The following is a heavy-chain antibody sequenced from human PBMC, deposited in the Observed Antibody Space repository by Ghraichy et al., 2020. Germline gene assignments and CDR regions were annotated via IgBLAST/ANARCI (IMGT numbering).Heavy chain of an antibody. CDR2: IYYSGTT. Sequence: SETLSLTCTVSGGSISSSSYYWGWIRQPPGKGLEWMGNIYYSGTTYYNPSLQSRVTVSVDTSKNQFSLKLSSVTAADTAVYYCARAGIGGLLEWLRPVDWFDPWGQGTLVIVSS. CDR1: GGSISSSSYY. J-gene: IGHJ5*02. D-gene: IGHD3-3*01. CDR3: ARAGIGGLLEWLRPVDWFDP. V-gene: IGHV4-39*01.